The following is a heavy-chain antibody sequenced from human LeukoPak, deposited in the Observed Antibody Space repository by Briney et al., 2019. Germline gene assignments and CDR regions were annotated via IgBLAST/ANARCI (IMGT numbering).Heavy chain of an antibody. CDR1: GYSISSGYY. Sequence: PSETLSLTCTVSGYSISSGYYWGWIRQPPGKGLEWIGSIYHSGSTYYNPSLKSRVTISVDTSKNQFSLKLSSVTAADTAVYYCARVWATYYYGSGSYAQFDYWGQGTLVTVSS. D-gene: IGHD3-10*01. CDR3: ARVWATYYYGSGSYAQFDY. J-gene: IGHJ4*02. CDR2: IYHSGST. V-gene: IGHV4-38-2*02.